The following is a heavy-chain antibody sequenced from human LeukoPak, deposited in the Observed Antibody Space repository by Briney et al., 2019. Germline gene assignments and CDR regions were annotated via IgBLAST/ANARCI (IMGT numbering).Heavy chain of an antibody. CDR3: AREGDTYYYDSSGYYVGHWFDP. CDR2: IYYSGST. Sequence: SETLSLTCTVSGGSISSYYWSWIRQPPGKGLEWLGYIYYSGSTNYNPSLKSRVTISVDTSKNQFSLKLSSVTAADTAVYYCAREGDTYYYDSSGYYVGHWFDPWGQGTLVTVSS. V-gene: IGHV4-59*01. J-gene: IGHJ5*02. D-gene: IGHD3-22*01. CDR1: GGSISSYY.